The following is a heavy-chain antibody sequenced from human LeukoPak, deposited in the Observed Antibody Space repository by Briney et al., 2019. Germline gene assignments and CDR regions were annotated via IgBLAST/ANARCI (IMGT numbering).Heavy chain of an antibody. V-gene: IGHV3-23*01. J-gene: IGHJ4*02. CDR1: GFTFSSYA. D-gene: IGHD5-12*01. CDR2: ISGSGGST. CDR3: AKDRVATTLFDY. Sequence: PGGSLRLSCAASGFTFSSYAMSWVRQAPGNGLEWVSAISGSGGSTYYADSVKGRFTISRDNSKNTLYLQMNSLRAEDTAVYYCAKDRVATTLFDYWGQGTLVTVSS.